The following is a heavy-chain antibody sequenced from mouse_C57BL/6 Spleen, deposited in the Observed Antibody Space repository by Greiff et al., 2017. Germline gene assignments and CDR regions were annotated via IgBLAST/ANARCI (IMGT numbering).Heavy chain of an antibody. CDR3: ARGDYYYWYFDV. V-gene: IGHV1-66*01. J-gene: IGHJ1*03. CDR1: GYSFTSYY. Sequence: QVQLKQSGPELVKPGASVKISCKASGYSFTSYYIHWVKQRPGQGLEWIGWIYPGSGNTKYNEKFKGKATLTADTSSSTAYMQLSSLTSEDSAVYYCARGDYYYWYFDVWGTGTTVTVSS. D-gene: IGHD1-1*01. CDR2: IYPGSGNT.